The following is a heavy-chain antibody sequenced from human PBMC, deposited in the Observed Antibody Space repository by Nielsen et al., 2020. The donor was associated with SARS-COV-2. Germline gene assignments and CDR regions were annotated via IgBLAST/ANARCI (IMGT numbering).Heavy chain of an antibody. CDR3: ARTILPNWDYRAYDY. V-gene: IGHV4-34*01. D-gene: IGHD1-7*01. CDR1: GGSFSEYY. CDR2: IYPSGST. J-gene: IGHJ4*02. Sequence: LSLTCGVYGGSFSEYYWTWIRQAPGKGLEWVGEIYPSGSTNYNPSLQSRVTISVDTSKMQFSLDLRSVTAADTAVYYCARTILPNWDYRAYDYWGQGALVTVSS.